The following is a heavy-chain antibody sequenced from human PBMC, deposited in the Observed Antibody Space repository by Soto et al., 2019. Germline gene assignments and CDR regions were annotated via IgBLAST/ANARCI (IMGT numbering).Heavy chain of an antibody. V-gene: IGHV3-74*01. CDR2: IDTDGSGT. D-gene: IGHD6-6*01. CDR3: VRDRPGRQHCFDH. Sequence: EVQLVESGGGLVQPGGSLRLSCAASGFIFSSDWMHWVRQAPGKGLEWISRIDTDGSGTSYADSVKGRFPISRDNAENTVYLQMNSLRAEDKAVDYCVRDRPGRQHCFDHWGQGILVTGSS. J-gene: IGHJ4*02. CDR1: GFIFSSDW.